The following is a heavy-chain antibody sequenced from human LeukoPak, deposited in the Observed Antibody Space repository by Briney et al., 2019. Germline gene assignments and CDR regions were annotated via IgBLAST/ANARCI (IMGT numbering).Heavy chain of an antibody. CDR1: GFTFSSYG. Sequence: PGRSLRLSCAASGFTFSSYGMHWVRQAPGKGLEWVAVISYDGSNKYYADSVKGRFTISRDNSKNTLYLQMNSLRAEDTAVYYCARDFRPGLYDSSGYFDYWGQGTLVTVSS. D-gene: IGHD3-22*01. V-gene: IGHV3-30*03. J-gene: IGHJ4*02. CDR3: ARDFRPGLYDSSGYFDY. CDR2: ISYDGSNK.